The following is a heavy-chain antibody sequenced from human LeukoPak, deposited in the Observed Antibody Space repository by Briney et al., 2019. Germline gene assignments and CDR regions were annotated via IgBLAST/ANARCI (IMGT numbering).Heavy chain of an antibody. CDR1: GGSISSGSYY. D-gene: IGHD1-20*01. V-gene: IGHV4-61*02. CDR2: IYTSGST. J-gene: IGHJ6*03. Sequence: SETLSLTCTVSGGSISSGSYYWSWIRQPAGKGLEWIGRIYTSGSTNYNPSLKSRVTISVDTSKNQFSLKLSSVTAADTAVYYCARGVNWNPRRRAKYYYYMDVWGKGTTVTVSS. CDR3: ARGVNWNPRRRAKYYYYMDV.